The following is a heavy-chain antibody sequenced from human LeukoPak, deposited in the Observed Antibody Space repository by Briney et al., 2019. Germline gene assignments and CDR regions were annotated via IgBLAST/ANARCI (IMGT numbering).Heavy chain of an antibody. J-gene: IGHJ5*02. V-gene: IGHV1-3*01. D-gene: IGHD2-15*01. Sequence: ASVKVSCKASGYTFTSYAMHWVRQAPGQRLEWMGWINAGNGSTKYSQKFQGRVTITRDTSASTAYMELSSLRSEDTAVYYCARSDIVVVVAAEWWFDPWGQGTLVTVSS. CDR1: GYTFTSYA. CDR3: ARSDIVVVVAAEWWFDP. CDR2: INAGNGST.